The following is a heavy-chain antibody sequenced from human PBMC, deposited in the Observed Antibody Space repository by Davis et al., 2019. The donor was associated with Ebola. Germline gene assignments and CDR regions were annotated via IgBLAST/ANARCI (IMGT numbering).Heavy chain of an antibody. CDR3: ARGREYQLLFSRVVAFDF. V-gene: IGHV1-8*03. J-gene: IGHJ3*01. CDR2: TNPDSGNT. CDR1: GYTFTNYD. D-gene: IGHD2-2*01. Sequence: ASVKVSCKASGYTFTNYDVNWVRQATGQGLEWMGWTNPDSGNTGYAQKFQGRVTITRNTSTSTAYMELSSLRSEDTAVYYCARGREYQLLFSRVVAFDFWGQGTMVIVSS.